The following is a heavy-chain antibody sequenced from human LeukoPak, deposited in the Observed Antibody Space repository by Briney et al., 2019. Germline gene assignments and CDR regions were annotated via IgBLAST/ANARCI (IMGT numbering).Heavy chain of an antibody. Sequence: SETLSLTCTVSGGSISSYYWSWIRQPAGKGLEWIGRIYTSGSTNYNPSLKSRVTMSVDTSKNQFSLKLSSVTAADTAVYYCARAGSRLLWFGEKAFDIWGQGTMVTVSS. V-gene: IGHV4-4*07. J-gene: IGHJ3*02. D-gene: IGHD3-10*01. CDR1: GGSISSYY. CDR2: IYTSGST. CDR3: ARAGSRLLWFGEKAFDI.